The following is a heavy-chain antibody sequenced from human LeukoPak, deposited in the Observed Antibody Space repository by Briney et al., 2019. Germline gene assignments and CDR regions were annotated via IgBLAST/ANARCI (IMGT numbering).Heavy chain of an antibody. CDR3: ARASNYFVILY. D-gene: IGHD3-10*02. J-gene: IGHJ4*02. CDR2: IYYTGST. Sequence: SSVTLSLTCSVSAGSIGSSSYYWGRIRQPPGKRLEWIGTIYYTGSTYYNPSLTSRVTISIDTSKNQFSLTLSSVTAADTAVSFCARASNYFVILYWGQGTLVTVSS. CDR1: AGSIGSSSYY. V-gene: IGHV4-39*01.